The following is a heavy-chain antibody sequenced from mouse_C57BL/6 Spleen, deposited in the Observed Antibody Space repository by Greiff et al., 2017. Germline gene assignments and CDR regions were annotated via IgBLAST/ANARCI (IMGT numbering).Heavy chain of an antibody. Sequence: EVQLQQSGAELVKPGASVKLSCTASGFNIKDYYMHWVKQRTEQGLEWIGRIDPEDGDTKYAPKFQCKATITADTSSNTAYRQLSSLTSEDTAVYYCARAWGYDYDDAMDDWGQGTSVTVSS. CDR2: IDPEDGDT. D-gene: IGHD2-4*01. CDR3: ARAWGYDYDDAMDD. V-gene: IGHV14-2*01. J-gene: IGHJ4*01. CDR1: GFNIKDYY.